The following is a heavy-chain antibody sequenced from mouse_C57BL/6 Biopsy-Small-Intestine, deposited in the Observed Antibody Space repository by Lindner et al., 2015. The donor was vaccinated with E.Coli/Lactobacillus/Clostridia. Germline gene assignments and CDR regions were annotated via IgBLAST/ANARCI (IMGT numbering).Heavy chain of an antibody. V-gene: IGHV1S134*01. J-gene: IGHJ4*01. CDR1: GYTFTTYG. CDR3: VRELSLGEVITFAY. D-gene: IGHD1-1*01. Sequence: SVKVSCKTSGYTFTTYGISWVRQAPGQGLEWVGWISAYNGNTNYAQNLQGRVILTRDTSTSTVYMELRSLTSGDTAMYYCVRELSLGEVITFAYWGQGTLVSVSS. CDR2: ISAYNGNT.